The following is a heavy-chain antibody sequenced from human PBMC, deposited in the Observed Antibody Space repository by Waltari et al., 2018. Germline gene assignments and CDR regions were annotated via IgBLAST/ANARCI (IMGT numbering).Heavy chain of an antibody. CDR1: GYTFTDYY. D-gene: IGHD3-22*01. V-gene: IGHV1-69-2*01. Sequence: EVQLVPSGAEVTKPGATVKISCKVSGYTFTDYYMHWVQQPPGKGLEWMGLVDPEDGETIYAEKFQGRVTITADTSTDTAYMELSSLRSEDTAVYYCATDIAFTVVVTEGDYWGQGTLVTVSS. CDR3: ATDIAFTVVVTEGDY. J-gene: IGHJ4*02. CDR2: VDPEDGET.